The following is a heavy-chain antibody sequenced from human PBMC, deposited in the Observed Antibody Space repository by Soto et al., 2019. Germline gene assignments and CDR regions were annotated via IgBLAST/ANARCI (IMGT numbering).Heavy chain of an antibody. CDR3: ARLMGTSFDR. CDR1: GFTFSDHY. J-gene: IGHJ4*02. CDR2: ARNKVNGYTT. D-gene: IGHD2-8*01. V-gene: IGHV3-72*01. Sequence: EVQLVESGGGLVQPGGSLRLSCAASGFTFSDHYMDWVRQAPGKGLEWVGRARNKVNGYTTSYAASVKGRFTISRDDSKNSLYLQMNSLKPEDTAVYFCARLMGTSFDRWGQGTLVTVSS.